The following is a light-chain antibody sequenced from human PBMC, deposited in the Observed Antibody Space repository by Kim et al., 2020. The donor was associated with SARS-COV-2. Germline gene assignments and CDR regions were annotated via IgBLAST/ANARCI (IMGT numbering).Light chain of an antibody. J-gene: IGLJ2*01. CDR2: DDN. V-gene: IGLV6-57*02. CDR3: QSYDSTYVI. CDR1: SGSIAGNS. Sequence: LTQPHSVSESPAKTVTISCTGSSGSIAGNSVQWFQQRPGSAPTTVIYDDNQRPSGVPDRFSGSFDSSSNSASLTISGLQTEDEADYYCQSYDSTYVIFGGGTQLTVL.